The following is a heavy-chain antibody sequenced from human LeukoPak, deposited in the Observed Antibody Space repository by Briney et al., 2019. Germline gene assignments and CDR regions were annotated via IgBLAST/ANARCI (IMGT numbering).Heavy chain of an antibody. J-gene: IGHJ4*02. Sequence: GESLKISCKASGYSFTDYWIGWVRQMPGKGLEWMGIIYPGNSETRYSPSFQGQVTISADKSILTAYLQWSSLQASDTAIYYCTRHAHYYFGSGSYYNDYWGQGTLVTVSS. V-gene: IGHV5-51*01. CDR1: GYSFTDYW. CDR3: TRHAHYYFGSGSYYNDY. CDR2: IYPGNSET. D-gene: IGHD3-10*01.